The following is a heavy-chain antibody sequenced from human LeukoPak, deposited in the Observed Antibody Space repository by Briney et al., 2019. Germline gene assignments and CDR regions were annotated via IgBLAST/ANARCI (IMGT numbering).Heavy chain of an antibody. V-gene: IGHV1-18*04. J-gene: IGHJ5*02. CDR3: ARDQYYGSKGWFDP. CDR2: ISAYHGNT. D-gene: IGHD3-22*01. CDR1: GYTFTSYY. Sequence: ASVKVSCKASGYTFTSYYMHWVRQAPGQGLEWMGWISAYHGNTNYAQKLQGRVTLTTDTSTSTAYMELRSLRSDDTAVYYCARDQYYGSKGWFDPWGQGTLVTVSS.